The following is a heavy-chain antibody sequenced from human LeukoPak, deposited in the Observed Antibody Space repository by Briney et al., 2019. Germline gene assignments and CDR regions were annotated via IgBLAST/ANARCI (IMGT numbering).Heavy chain of an antibody. D-gene: IGHD5-24*01. CDR2: IIPILGIA. Sequence: ASVKVSCKASGGTFSSYAISWVRQAPGQGLEWMGRIIPILGIANYAQKFQGRVTITADKSTSTAYMELSSLRSEDTAVYYCARQGDGYNPYYFDYWGQGTLVTVSS. CDR3: ARQGDGYNPYYFDY. CDR1: GGTFSSYA. V-gene: IGHV1-69*04. J-gene: IGHJ4*02.